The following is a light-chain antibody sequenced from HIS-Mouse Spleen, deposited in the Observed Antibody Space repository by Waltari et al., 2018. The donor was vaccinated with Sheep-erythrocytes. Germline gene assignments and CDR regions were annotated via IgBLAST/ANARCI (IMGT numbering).Light chain of an antibody. Sequence: DVVMTQSPLSLPVTLGQPDSISCRSSQSLVHSDGNTYLNWFQQRPGQSPRRLIYKVSNRDSGVPDRFSGSGSGTDFTLKISRVEAEDVGVYYCMQGTFGQGTKLEIK. CDR2: KVS. CDR3: MQGT. V-gene: IGKV2-30*02. J-gene: IGKJ2*01. CDR1: QSLVHSDGNTY.